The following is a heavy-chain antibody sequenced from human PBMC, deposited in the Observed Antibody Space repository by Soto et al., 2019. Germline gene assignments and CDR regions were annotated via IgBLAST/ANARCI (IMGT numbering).Heavy chain of an antibody. V-gene: IGHV1-69*13. J-gene: IGHJ5*02. D-gene: IGHD3-22*01. Sequence: ASVKVSCKASGCTFSSYAISWVRQAPGQGLEWMGEIIPIFGTANYAQKFQGRVTITADESTSTAYMELSSLRSEDTAVYYCARDRGPSSGYYPYWFDPWG. CDR3: ARDRGPSSGYYPYWFDP. CDR1: GCTFSSYA. CDR2: IIPIFGTA.